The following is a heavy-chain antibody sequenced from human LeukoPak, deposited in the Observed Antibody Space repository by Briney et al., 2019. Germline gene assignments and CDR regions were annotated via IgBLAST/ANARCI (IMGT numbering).Heavy chain of an antibody. J-gene: IGHJ4*01. V-gene: IGHV3-30-3*01. CDR1: EFILRSYI. D-gene: IGHD6-13*01. CDR3: TRQGAAARIQHY. CDR2: LSYDGSNK. Sequence: GRSLSLSCAASEFILRSYIVHWVRQAPGKGLEWVAVLSYDGSNKYYADSVKGRFPISRDNSKNTLYLQMNGLRPEDTAVYYCTRQGAAARIQHYWGQNPVVPVSS.